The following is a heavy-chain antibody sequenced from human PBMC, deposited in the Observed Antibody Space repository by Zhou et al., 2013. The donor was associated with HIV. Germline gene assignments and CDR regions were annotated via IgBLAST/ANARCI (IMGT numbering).Heavy chain of an antibody. CDR2: ISPNTGGS. CDR3: ARAGTAVLPASIGYY. D-gene: IGHD2-2*01. V-gene: IGHV1-2*02. CDR1: GYTFTDYN. Sequence: QVHLVQSGAEVKKPGASVKVACQTFGYTFTDYNMHWVRQAPGQGLEWMGCISPNTGGSNLAQNFQGRVTLTLDTSHSTAYMELTKLTFDDTAVYFCARAGTAVLPASIGYYWGQGTLVTVSS. J-gene: IGHJ4*02.